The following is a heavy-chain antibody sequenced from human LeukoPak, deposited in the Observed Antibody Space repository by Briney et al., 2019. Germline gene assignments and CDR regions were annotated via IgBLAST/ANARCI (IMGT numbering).Heavy chain of an antibody. CDR1: GYTFTSYG. Sequence: ASVKVSCKASGYTFTSYGISWVRQAPGQGLEWMGWISAYNGNTNYAQKLQGRVTMTTDTSTSTAYMELRSLRSDDTAVYYCARDRRHRYSSSWYWDYWGQGTPVTVSS. D-gene: IGHD6-13*01. CDR2: ISAYNGNT. J-gene: IGHJ4*02. V-gene: IGHV1-18*01. CDR3: ARDRRHRYSSSWYWDY.